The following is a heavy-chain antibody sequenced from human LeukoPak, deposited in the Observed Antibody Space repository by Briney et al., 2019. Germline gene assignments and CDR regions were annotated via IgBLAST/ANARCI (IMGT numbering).Heavy chain of an antibody. Sequence: ASVKVSCKASGGTFSSYAISWVRQAPGQGLEWMGRIIPIFGIANYAQKFQGRVTITADKSTSTAYMELSSLRSEDTAVYYCAILPSGGGYANFDYWGQGTLVTVSS. D-gene: IGHD5-12*01. CDR2: IIPIFGIA. J-gene: IGHJ4*02. V-gene: IGHV1-69*04. CDR3: AILPSGGGYANFDY. CDR1: GGTFSSYA.